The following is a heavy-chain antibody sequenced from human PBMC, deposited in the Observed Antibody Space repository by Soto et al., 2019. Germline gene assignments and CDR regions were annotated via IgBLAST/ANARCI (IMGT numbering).Heavy chain of an antibody. CDR3: ATGSPAFDY. D-gene: IGHD3-10*01. CDR2: ISTYKGNT. CDR1: GYTFTSYG. V-gene: IGHV1-18*01. J-gene: IGHJ4*02. Sequence: QVQLVQSGPAVKKPGATVKVSCKTSGYTFTSYGISWVRQAPGQGLEWMGWISTYKGNTNYAQKFQGRVTMTTDTSTSTAYMELRSLRFDDTAVYYCATGSPAFDYWGQGTLVTVSS.